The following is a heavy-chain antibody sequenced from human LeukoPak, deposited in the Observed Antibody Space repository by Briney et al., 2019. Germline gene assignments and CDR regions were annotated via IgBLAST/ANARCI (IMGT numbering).Heavy chain of an antibody. V-gene: IGHV1-2*02. Sequence: GASVKVSCKASGYTFTGYYMHWVRQALGQGLEWMGWIHPNSGGTNYAQKFQGRVTMTRDTSISTAYMELSRLRSDDTAVYYCAREEGDSFDYWGQGSLVTVSS. CDR3: AREEGDSFDY. D-gene: IGHD2-21*02. CDR2: IHPNSGGT. J-gene: IGHJ4*02. CDR1: GYTFTGYY.